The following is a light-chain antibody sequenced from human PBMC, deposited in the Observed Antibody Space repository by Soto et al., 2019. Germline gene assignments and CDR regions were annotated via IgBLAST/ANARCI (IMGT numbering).Light chain of an antibody. Sequence: DIQMTQSPSTLSASVGDRVTITCRASQSINNWLAWYQQKPGKAPKLLIYEASSLLSVVPSRFSGSGSATEFTLNVSSLQPDDFAGYYCQRYDSDSSTFGQGTKLDI. CDR1: QSINNW. V-gene: IGKV1-5*03. CDR3: QRYDSDSST. J-gene: IGKJ2*01. CDR2: EAS.